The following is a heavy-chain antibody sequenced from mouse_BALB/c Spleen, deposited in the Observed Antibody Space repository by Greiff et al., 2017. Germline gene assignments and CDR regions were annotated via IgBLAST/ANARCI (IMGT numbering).Heavy chain of an antibody. D-gene: IGHD2-4*01. CDR2: IYPGDGDT. V-gene: IGHV1-87*01. CDR3: VYDYDAWFAY. J-gene: IGHJ3*01. CDR1: GYTFTSYW. Sequence: VQLQQSGAELARPGASVKLSCKASGYTFTSYWMQWVKQRPGQGLEWIGAIYPGDGDTRYTQKFKGKATLTADKSSSTAYMQLSSLASEDSAVYYCVYDYDAWFAYWGQGTLVTVSA.